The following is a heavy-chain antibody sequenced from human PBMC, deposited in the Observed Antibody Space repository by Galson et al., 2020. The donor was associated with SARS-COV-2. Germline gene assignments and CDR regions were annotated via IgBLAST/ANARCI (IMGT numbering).Heavy chain of an antibody. CDR3: ARGRNDYRDYYYEY. CDR2: ISAHNGKT. V-gene: IGHV1-18*01. D-gene: IGHD4-4*01. J-gene: IGHJ4*02. CDR1: GYSFTSHG. Sequence: ASVKVSCKGSGYSFTSHGYSWARQAPGQGLEWMGGISAHNGKTYYAQKFQGRVTMTKDTATTAAYMELRSLSPDDTPMYYCARGRNDYRDYYYEYWGQGAQVPVSA.